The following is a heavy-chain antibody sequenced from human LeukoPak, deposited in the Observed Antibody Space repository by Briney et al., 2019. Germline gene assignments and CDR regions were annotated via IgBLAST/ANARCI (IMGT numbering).Heavy chain of an antibody. CDR2: IIPIFGTA. V-gene: IGHV1-69*13. CDR3: ARDGYSGYEYHY. CDR1: GGTFSSYA. J-gene: IGHJ4*02. Sequence: SVKVSCKASGGTFSSYAISWVRQAPGQGLEWMGGIIPIFGTANYAQKFQGRVTITADESTGTAYMELSSLRSEDTAVYYCARDGYSGYEYHYWGQGTLVTVSS. D-gene: IGHD5-12*01.